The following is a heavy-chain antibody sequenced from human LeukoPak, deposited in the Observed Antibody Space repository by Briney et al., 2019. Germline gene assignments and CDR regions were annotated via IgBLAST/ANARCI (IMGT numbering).Heavy chain of an antibody. CDR3: ARRDSSTKTFDY. CDR2: IFYSGNT. CDR1: GGSISSYY. J-gene: IGHJ4*02. V-gene: IGHV4-59*01. Sequence: SETLSLTCTVSGGSISSYYWSWIRQPPGKGLEWIGYIFYSGNTNYNPSLKSRVTISVDTSKNQFSLKLNSVTAADTAVYYCARRDSSTKTFDYWGQGTLVTVSS. D-gene: IGHD3-22*01.